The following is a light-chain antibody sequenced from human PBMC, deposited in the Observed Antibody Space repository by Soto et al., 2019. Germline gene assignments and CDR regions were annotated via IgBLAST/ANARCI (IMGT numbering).Light chain of an antibody. J-gene: IGLJ2*01. CDR1: SSNIGNNY. CDR3: GTWDSSLSAGV. CDR2: DNI. V-gene: IGLV1-51*01. Sequence: QSVLTQPPSVSAAPGQKVTISCSGRSSNIGNNYVSWYQQLPGTAPKLLIYDNIKRPSGIPDRFSGSKSGTSATLGITGLQTGDEADYYCGTWDSSLSAGVFGGGTKLTVL.